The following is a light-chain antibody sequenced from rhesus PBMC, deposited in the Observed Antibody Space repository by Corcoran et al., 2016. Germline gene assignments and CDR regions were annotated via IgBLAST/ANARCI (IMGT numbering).Light chain of an antibody. CDR1: QSLLDREDGNTY. CDR3: MQGIEFPPA. J-gene: IGKJ1*01. V-gene: IGKV2-104*02. CDR2: EVS. Sequence: DIVMTQTPLSLPVTPGESASITCRSSQSLLDREDGNTYLDWYLQKPGQSPQLWFYEVSNRASGVPDRFSGSGSDTDFTMKIRRVEAEYVGVYSCMQGIEFPPAFGQGAKVEIK.